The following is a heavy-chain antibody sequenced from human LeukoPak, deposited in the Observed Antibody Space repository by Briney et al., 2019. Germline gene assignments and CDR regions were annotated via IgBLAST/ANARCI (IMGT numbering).Heavy chain of an antibody. CDR3: ARERDIVLMVRYDSSGLPEPYAFDI. D-gene: IGHD2-8*01. CDR1: GGTFSSYA. V-gene: IGHV1-69*05. CDR2: IIPIFGTA. J-gene: IGHJ3*02. Sequence: SVKVSCKASGGTFSSYAISWVRQAPGQGLEWMGRIIPIFGTANYAQKFQGRVTITMDESTSTAYMELSSLRSEDTTVYYCARERDIVLMVRYDSSGLPEPYAFDIWGQGTMVTVSS.